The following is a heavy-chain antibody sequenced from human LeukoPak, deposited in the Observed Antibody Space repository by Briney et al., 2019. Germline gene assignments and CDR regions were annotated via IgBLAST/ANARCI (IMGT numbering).Heavy chain of an antibody. V-gene: IGHV3-33*01. CDR1: GFTFSSYG. CDR2: IWYDGSNK. Sequence: PGGSLRLSCAASGFTFSSYGMHWVRQAPGKGLEWAAVIWYDGSNKYYADSVKGRFTISRDNTKNSLYLEMQSLRVEDTAVYYCARNKRRFDQWGQGTVVTVSS. J-gene: IGHJ4*02. CDR3: ARNKRRFDQ.